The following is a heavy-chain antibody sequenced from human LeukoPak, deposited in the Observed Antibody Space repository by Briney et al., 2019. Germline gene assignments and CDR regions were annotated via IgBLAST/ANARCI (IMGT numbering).Heavy chain of an antibody. J-gene: IGHJ4*02. CDR2: FDPEEGET. D-gene: IGHD6-13*01. Sequence: ASVKVSCKVSGYTLTELSMHWVRQAPGKGLEWMGGFDPEEGETIYAQKFQGRVTMTEDTSTDTAYMELSSLRSEDTAVYYCATVAAAGTDFPDYWGQGTLVTVSS. V-gene: IGHV1-24*01. CDR1: GYTLTELS. CDR3: ATVAAAGTDFPDY.